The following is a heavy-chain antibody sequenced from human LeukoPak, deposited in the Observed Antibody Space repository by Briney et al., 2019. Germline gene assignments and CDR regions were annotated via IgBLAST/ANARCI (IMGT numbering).Heavy chain of an antibody. J-gene: IGHJ6*02. Sequence: SVTLSLTCTVSGGSISSYYWSWIRQPPGKGLEWIGYIYYSGSTNYNPSLKSRVTISVDTSKNQFSLKLSSVTAADTAVYYCASSQTYYYYYGMDVWGQGTTVTVSS. CDR1: GGSISSYY. V-gene: IGHV4-59*01. CDR2: IYYSGST. CDR3: ASSQTYYYYYGMDV.